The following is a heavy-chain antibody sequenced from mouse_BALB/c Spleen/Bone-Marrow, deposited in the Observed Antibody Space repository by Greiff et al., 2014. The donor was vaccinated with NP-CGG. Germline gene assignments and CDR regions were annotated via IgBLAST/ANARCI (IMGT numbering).Heavy chain of an antibody. CDR3: ARGPRYDAMDY. Sequence: VQLQQSGAELVRPGVSVKIYCKGSGYTFTDYAMHWVKQSHAKSLEWIGIISTYYGDASYSQKFKGKATMTVDKSSSTAYMDLARLTSEDSAIYYCARGPRYDAMDYWGQGTSVTVSS. CDR2: ISTYYGDA. J-gene: IGHJ4*01. V-gene: IGHV1S137*01. CDR1: GYTFTDYA.